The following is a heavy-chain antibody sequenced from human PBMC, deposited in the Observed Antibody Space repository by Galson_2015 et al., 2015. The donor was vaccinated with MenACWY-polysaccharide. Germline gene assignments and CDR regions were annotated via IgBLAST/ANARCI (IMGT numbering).Heavy chain of an antibody. CDR2: ISHSGNTI. V-gene: IGHV3-11*01. J-gene: IGHJ6*02. CDR3: ARYPKTVTARPLYGLDV. Sequence: SLRLSCAASGFTFTDYYMTWIRQAPGKGLEWVSHISHSGNTIYNADSVMGRLAISRDNAKNPLYLEMNSLRVEDTAVYYCARYPKTVTARPLYGLDVWGQGTTVIVSS. D-gene: IGHD6-6*01. CDR1: GFTFTDYY.